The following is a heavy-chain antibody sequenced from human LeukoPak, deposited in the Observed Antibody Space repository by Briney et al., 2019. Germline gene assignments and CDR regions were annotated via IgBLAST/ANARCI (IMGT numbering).Heavy chain of an antibody. CDR1: GGSINSGDYY. J-gene: IGHJ4*02. CDR2: IYYSGST. D-gene: IGHD4-17*01. V-gene: IGHV4-31*03. Sequence: SETLSLTCIVSGGSINSGDYYWNWIRQHPGKGLEWIGYIYYSGSTYYNPSLKSRVSISIDKSENQFSLNLRSVTAADTAVYYCARTRYGEPLDYWGQGTLVTVSS. CDR3: ARTRYGEPLDY.